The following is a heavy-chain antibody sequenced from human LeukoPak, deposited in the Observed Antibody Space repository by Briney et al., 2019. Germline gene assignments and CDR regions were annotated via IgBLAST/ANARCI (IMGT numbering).Heavy chain of an antibody. CDR3: ARDQITMVRGLDFDY. CDR2: IWYDGSNK. Sequence: PGGSLRLSCAASGFTFSSYGMYWVRQAPGKGLEWVAVIWYDGSNKYYADSVKGRFTISRDNSKNTLYLQMNSLRAEDTAVYYCARDQITMVRGLDFDYWGQGTLVTVSS. J-gene: IGHJ4*02. CDR1: GFTFSSYG. D-gene: IGHD3-10*01. V-gene: IGHV3-33*01.